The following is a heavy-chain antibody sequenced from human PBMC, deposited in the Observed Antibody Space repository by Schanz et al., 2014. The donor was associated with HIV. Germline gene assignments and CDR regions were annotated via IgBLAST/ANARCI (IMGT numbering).Heavy chain of an antibody. CDR2: IIPILGTT. D-gene: IGHD2-15*01. CDR3: ARGANCSGGSCPPRWFDP. CDR1: GGTFSNYA. V-gene: IGHV1-69*01. Sequence: QVQLVQSGSEVKKPGSSVNVSCKTSGGTFSNYAISWVRQAPGQGLEWMGGIIPILGTTNYAQSLRGRVTITADGSTTTAYMELTSLRYEDTAVYYCARGANCSGGSCPPRWFDPWGQGTLVTVSS. J-gene: IGHJ5*02.